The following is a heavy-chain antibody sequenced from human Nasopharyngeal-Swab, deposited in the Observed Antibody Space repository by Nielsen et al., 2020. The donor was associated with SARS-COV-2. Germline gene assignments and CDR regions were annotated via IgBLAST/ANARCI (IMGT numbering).Heavy chain of an antibody. J-gene: IGHJ5*02. CDR2: IWHDGSHE. V-gene: IGHV3-33*01. Sequence: WIRQPPGKGLEWVANIWHDGSHENYVDSVKGRFTISRDNSKKTLYLQMNSLRAEDTATHYCARNAGSGTRQSWFDPWGQGTLVTVSS. CDR3: ARNAGSGTRQSWFDP. D-gene: IGHD3-10*01.